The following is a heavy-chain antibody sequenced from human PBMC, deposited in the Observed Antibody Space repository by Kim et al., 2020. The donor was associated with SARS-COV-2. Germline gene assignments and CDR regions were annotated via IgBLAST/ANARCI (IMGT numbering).Heavy chain of an antibody. CDR3: AMGYYYMDV. CDR1: EYTFITYA. J-gene: IGHJ6*03. CDR2: INAGNVNT. Sequence: ASVKVSCKASEYTFITYAIHWVRQAPGQRLEWMGMINAGNVNTQYSPNFLGRVTITRDTSATTVYMELSSLRSEDTAVYFCAMGYYYMDVWGNGTSVTVSS. V-gene: IGHV1-3*01.